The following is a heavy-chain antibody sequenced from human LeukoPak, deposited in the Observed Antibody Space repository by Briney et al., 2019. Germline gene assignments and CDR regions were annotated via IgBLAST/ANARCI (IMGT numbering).Heavy chain of an antibody. CDR1: GITLSNYG. V-gene: IGHV3-23*01. CDR3: AKRGVLIRVFLVGFHKEAYYFDS. J-gene: IGHJ4*02. Sequence: GGSLRLSCAVSGITLSNYGMSWVRQAPGKGLELVAGLIGGGGGTNYADSVQGRVTISRDNPKNTLYLQMNSLRAEDTAVYFCAKRGVLIRVFLVGFHKEAYYFDSWGQGALVTVSS. D-gene: IGHD3-10*01. CDR2: LIGGGGGT.